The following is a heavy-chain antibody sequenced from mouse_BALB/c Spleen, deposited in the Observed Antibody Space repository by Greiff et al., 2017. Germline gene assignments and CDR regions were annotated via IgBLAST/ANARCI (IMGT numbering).Heavy chain of an antibody. J-gene: IGHJ4*01. CDR1: GYSITSDYA. V-gene: IGHV3-2*02. Sequence: VQLKESGPGLVKPSQSLSLTCTVTGYSITSDYAWNWIRQFPGNKLEWMGYISYSGSTSYNPSLKSRISITRDTSKNQFFLQLNSVTTEDTATYYCARRWLLRHYAMDYWGQGTSVTVSS. CDR2: ISYSGST. CDR3: ARRWLLRHYAMDY. D-gene: IGHD2-3*01.